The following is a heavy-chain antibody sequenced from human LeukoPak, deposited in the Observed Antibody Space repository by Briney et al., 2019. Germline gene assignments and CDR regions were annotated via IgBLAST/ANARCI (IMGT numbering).Heavy chain of an antibody. J-gene: IGHJ5*02. CDR2: IYTSGST. Sequence: SETLSLTCTVSGGSISSGSYYWSWIRRPTGKGLEWIERIYTSGSTNYNPSLKSRVTISVDTSKNQFSLKLSSVTAADTAVYYCARAYDFWSGRSFYNWFDPWGQGTLVTVSS. CDR1: GGSISSGSYY. V-gene: IGHV4-61*02. D-gene: IGHD3-3*01. CDR3: ARAYDFWSGRSFYNWFDP.